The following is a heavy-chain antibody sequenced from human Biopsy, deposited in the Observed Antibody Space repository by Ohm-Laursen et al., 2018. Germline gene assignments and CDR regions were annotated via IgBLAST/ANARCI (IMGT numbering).Heavy chain of an antibody. D-gene: IGHD3-16*02. CDR3: TRVRTFGGVIGGYYFDS. CDR2: IYDNGDT. CDR1: GGSINSGGHF. V-gene: IGHV4-31*01. J-gene: IGHJ4*02. Sequence: TLSLTCSVSGGSINSGGHFWGWGRQSPGKGLEWIGYIYDNGDTYYNPSLMSLVSISADTSKNQVSLRLNSVTAADTAVYYCTRVRTFGGVIGGYYFDSWGQGILVTVSS.